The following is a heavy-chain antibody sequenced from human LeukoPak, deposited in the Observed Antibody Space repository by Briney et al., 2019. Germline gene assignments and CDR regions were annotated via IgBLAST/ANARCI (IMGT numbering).Heavy chain of an antibody. Sequence: ASVKVSCKASGYTFTSYYMHWVRQAPGQGLEWMGIINPSGGSTSYAQKFQGRVTMTRDTSTSTVYMELSSLRSEDTAAYYCARVDVVVPAAMRDPENYFDYWGQGTLVTVSS. V-gene: IGHV1-46*01. CDR1: GYTFTSYY. J-gene: IGHJ4*02. D-gene: IGHD2-2*01. CDR3: ARVDVVVPAAMRDPENYFDY. CDR2: INPSGGST.